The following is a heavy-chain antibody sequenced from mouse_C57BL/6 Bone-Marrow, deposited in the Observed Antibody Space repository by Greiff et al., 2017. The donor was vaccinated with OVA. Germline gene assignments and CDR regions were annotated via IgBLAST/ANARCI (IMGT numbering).Heavy chain of an antibody. CDR1: GYTFTEYT. CDR2: FYPGSGSI. Sequence: VQRVESGAELVKPGASVKLSCKASGYTFTEYTIHWVKQRPGQGLEWIGWFYPGSGSIKYNEKFKDKATLTADKSSSTVYMELSRLTSEDSAVYFCARHGDCYGSSNWYFDVWGTGTTVTVSS. CDR3: ARHGDCYGSSNWYFDV. D-gene: IGHD1-1*01. V-gene: IGHV1-62-2*01. J-gene: IGHJ1*03.